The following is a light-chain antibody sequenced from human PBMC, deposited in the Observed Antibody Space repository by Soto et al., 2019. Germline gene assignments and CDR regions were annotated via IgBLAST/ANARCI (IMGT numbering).Light chain of an antibody. CDR3: QQYNSQWT. J-gene: IGKJ1*01. CDR2: KAS. Sequence: DIQMTQSPSTLSASVGDIVTITCRASQSISSWLAWYQQKPGRAPKLLIYKASSLESGVPSRFSGSGSGTEFTLTISSLQPDDFATYYCQQYNSQWTFGQGTKVEFK. V-gene: IGKV1-5*03. CDR1: QSISSW.